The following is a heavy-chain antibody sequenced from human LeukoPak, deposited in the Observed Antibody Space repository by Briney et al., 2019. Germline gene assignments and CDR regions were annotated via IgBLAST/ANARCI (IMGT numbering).Heavy chain of an antibody. CDR2: MSASGAST. Sequence: GGSLRLSCAVSGITLSNYGMSWVRQAPGKGLEWVAGMSASGASTNYADSVKGRFTISRDNAKNTLYLQMNSLRAEDTAVYYCARGFGGYYGMDVWGQGTTVTVSS. CDR1: GITLSNYG. D-gene: IGHD3-10*01. CDR3: ARGFGGYYGMDV. V-gene: IGHV3-23*01. J-gene: IGHJ6*02.